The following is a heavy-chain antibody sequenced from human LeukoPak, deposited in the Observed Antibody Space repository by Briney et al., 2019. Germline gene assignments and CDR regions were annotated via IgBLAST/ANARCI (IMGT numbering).Heavy chain of an antibody. CDR3: ARAVLELERRARAYYFDY. CDR1: GFTVSSNY. D-gene: IGHD1-1*01. CDR2: IYSGGST. Sequence: GGSLRLSRAASGFTVSSNYMSWVRQAPGKGLEWVSVIYSGGSTYYSDSVKGRFTISRDNSKNTLYLQMNSLRAEDTAVYYCARAVLELERRARAYYFDYWGQGTLVTVSS. J-gene: IGHJ4*02. V-gene: IGHV3-53*01.